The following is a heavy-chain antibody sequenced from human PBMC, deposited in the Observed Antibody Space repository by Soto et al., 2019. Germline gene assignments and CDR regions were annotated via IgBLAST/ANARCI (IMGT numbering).Heavy chain of an antibody. J-gene: IGHJ4*02. CDR1: GGSISSYY. Sequence: SETLSLTCTVSGGSISSYYWSWIRQPPGKGLEWIGYIYYSGSTNYNPSLKSRITISVDTSTSTVYMELSSLRSEDTAVYYCARAPITMIVVVNLDYWGQGTLVTVS. CDR3: ARAPITMIVVVNLDY. CDR2: IYYSGST. D-gene: IGHD3-22*01. V-gene: IGHV4-59*01.